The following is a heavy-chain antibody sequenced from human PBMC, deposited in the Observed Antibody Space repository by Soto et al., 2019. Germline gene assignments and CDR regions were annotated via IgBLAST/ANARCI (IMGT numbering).Heavy chain of an antibody. CDR1: GFTFSSYS. J-gene: IGHJ4*02. CDR2: INSAGST. Sequence: GGSLRLSCAASGFTFSSYSMNWVRQAPGKGLEWVSTINSAGSTFYADSVKGRFTISRGNSKNTLYLQMNNLRAEDTAVYYCAKRSPYYFDYWGQGTLVTVSS. V-gene: IGHV3-23*01. CDR3: AKRSPYYFDY.